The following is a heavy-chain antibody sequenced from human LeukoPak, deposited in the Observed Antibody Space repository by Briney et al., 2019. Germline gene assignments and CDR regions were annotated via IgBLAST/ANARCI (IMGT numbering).Heavy chain of an antibody. CDR2: IYSGCSN. D-gene: IGHD6-25*01. CDR3: ARRVAATGMVDS. J-gene: IGHJ4*02. V-gene: IGHV4-4*09. CDR1: GGSMTGYS. Sequence: SETLSLTCTVSGGSMTGYSWSWIRQPPGKGLEWIGNIYSGCSNNYNPSLASRVTISIETSKRQFSLDLSPATAADTAVYYCARRVAATGMVDSWGQGTLVTVSS.